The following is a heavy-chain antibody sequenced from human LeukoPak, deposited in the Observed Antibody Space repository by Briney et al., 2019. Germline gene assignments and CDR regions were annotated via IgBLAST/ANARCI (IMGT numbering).Heavy chain of an antibody. J-gene: IGHJ4*02. Sequence: ASVKVSCKASGYTFTGYYMHWVRQAPGQGLEWMGWMNPYSGGTNYAQKFQGRVTMTRDASISTAYMELSRLRSDDTAVYYCARPYCGGGSCHDYFDYWGQGTLVTVSS. CDR2: MNPYSGGT. V-gene: IGHV1-2*02. D-gene: IGHD2-15*01. CDR1: GYTFTGYY. CDR3: ARPYCGGGSCHDYFDY.